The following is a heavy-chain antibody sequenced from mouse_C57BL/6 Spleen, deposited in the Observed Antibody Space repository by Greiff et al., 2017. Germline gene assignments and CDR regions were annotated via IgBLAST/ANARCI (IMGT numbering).Heavy chain of an antibody. J-gene: IGHJ4*01. CDR3: TRCRYYYGSSHYARDY. CDR1: GYTFTDYE. CDR2: IDPETGGT. V-gene: IGHV1-15*01. D-gene: IGHD1-1*01. Sequence: QVQLQQSGAELVRPGASVTLSCKASGYTFTDYEMHWVKQTPVHGLEWIGAIDPETGGTAYHPQFQGKAILPADKSSSKAYRELRSLTSEDSAVYYCTRCRYYYGSSHYARDYWGQGTSVTVSS.